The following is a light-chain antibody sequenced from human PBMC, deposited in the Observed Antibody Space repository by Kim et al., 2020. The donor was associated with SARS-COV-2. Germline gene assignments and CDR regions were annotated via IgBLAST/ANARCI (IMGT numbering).Light chain of an antibody. CDR3: QQSYSTPLT. CDR1: QSISSY. CDR2: AAS. Sequence: ASVGDRVTITCRASQSISSYLNWYQQKPGKAPKLLIYAASSLQIGVPSRFSGSGSGTDFTLTISSLQPEDFATYYCQQSYSTPLTFGGGTKVDIK. V-gene: IGKV1-39*01. J-gene: IGKJ4*01.